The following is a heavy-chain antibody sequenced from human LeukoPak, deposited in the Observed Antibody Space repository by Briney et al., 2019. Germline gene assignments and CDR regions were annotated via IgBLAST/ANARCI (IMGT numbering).Heavy chain of an antibody. CDR3: ARVATMVTYFHY. V-gene: IGHV1-2*02. J-gene: IGHJ4*02. D-gene: IGHD3-10*01. CDR2: INPNSGGT. CDR1: GYTFTGYY. Sequence: ASVKVSCKASGYTFTGYYMHWVRQAPGQGLEWMGWINPNSGGTNYAQKFQGRVTMTRDTSISTAYMELSRLRSDDTALYFCARVATMVTYFHYWGQGTLITASS.